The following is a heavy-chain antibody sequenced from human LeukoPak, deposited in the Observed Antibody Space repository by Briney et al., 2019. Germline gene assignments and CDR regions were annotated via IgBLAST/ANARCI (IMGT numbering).Heavy chain of an antibody. J-gene: IGHJ4*02. CDR2: INPSGGST. Sequence: ASVKVSCKASGYTFTSYYMHWVRQAPGQGLEWMGIINPSGGSTSYAQKFQGRVTMTRDMSTSTVYMELSSLRSEDTAVYYCARGSPYDYSNHRGTGDYWGQGTLVTVSS. D-gene: IGHD4-11*01. CDR3: ARGSPYDYSNHRGTGDY. CDR1: GYTFTSYY. V-gene: IGHV1-46*01.